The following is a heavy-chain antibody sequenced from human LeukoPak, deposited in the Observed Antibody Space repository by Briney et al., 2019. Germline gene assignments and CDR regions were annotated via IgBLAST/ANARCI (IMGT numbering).Heavy chain of an antibody. V-gene: IGHV3-11*01. CDR1: GFTFSDYY. CDR3: ASDIMATSGDF. CDR2: NTSSGADI. D-gene: IGHD5-12*01. Sequence: GGSLRLSCAASGFTFSDYYMSWLRQAPGKGLEWVAYNTSSGADIHCADSVKGRFTIPRDNAKNALFLRMNSLRVEDTATYYCASDIMATSGDFWGQGTLVSVSS. J-gene: IGHJ4*02.